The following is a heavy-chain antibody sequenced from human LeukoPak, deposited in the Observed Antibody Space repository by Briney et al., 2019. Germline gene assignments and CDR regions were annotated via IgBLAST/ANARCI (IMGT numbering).Heavy chain of an antibody. J-gene: IGHJ4*02. CDR1: GFTFSSYA. CDR3: AREVRGFFNWNYFDY. Sequence: GGSLRLSCAASGFTFSSYAMHWVRQAPGKGLEWVALISYDGSNKYYADSVKGRFTISRDNSKNTLYLQMNSLRAEDTAVYYCAREVRGFFNWNYFDYWGQGTLVTVSS. D-gene: IGHD1-20*01. V-gene: IGHV3-30*01. CDR2: ISYDGSNK.